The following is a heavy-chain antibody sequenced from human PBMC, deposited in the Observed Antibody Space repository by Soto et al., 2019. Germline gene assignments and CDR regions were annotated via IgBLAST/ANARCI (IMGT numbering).Heavy chain of an antibody. CDR2: ITTYNGNT. J-gene: IGHJ6*02. CDR3: ARARTGYGMDV. Sequence: QVQLVQSGVEVREPGASVKVSCKAVRYIFTNYVVSWARQAPGQGLEWMGWITTYNGNTEYAQKCQGRVTMTTDASTSTAYRKLGSLTADDTANYYCARARTGYGMDVWGQGTTVTVSS. V-gene: IGHV1-18*01. CDR1: RYIFTNYV.